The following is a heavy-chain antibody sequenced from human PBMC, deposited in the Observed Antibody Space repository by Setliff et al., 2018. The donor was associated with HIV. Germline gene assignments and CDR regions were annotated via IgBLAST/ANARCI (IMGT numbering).Heavy chain of an antibody. Sequence: SETLSLTCTVSGGSFSSGNYYWTWIRQSPGKGLEWIGNIYHSGSTYYNPSLKSRVTISLDTSKNQFSLKLSSVTAADTAVYYCARTSIRSGWGRNNWFDPWGQGTLVTVSS. CDR2: IYHSGST. D-gene: IGHD6-19*01. CDR1: GGSFSSGNYY. CDR3: ARTSIRSGWGRNNWFDP. J-gene: IGHJ5*02. V-gene: IGHV4-39*07.